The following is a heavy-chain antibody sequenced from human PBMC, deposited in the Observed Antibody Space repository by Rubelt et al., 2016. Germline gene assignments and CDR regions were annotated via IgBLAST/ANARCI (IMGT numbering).Heavy chain of an antibody. CDR2: IIPIFGTA. J-gene: IGHJ5*02. Sequence: QVQLVQSGAEVKKPGSSVKVSCKASGGTFSSYAISWVRQAPGQGLEWMGGIIPIFGTANYAQKFRGRGTITADESTSPAYMELSSLRSEDTAVYYCATGGDFGVVIPNWFDPWGQGTLVTVSS. CDR1: GGTFSSYA. CDR3: ATGGDFGVVIPNWFDP. D-gene: IGHD3-3*01. V-gene: IGHV1-69*01.